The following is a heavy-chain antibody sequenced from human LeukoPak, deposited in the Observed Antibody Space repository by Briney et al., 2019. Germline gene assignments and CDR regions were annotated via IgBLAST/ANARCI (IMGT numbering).Heavy chain of an antibody. CDR1: GFTFSSYS. Sequence: PGGSLRLSCAASGFTFSSYSMNWVRQAPGKGLEWVSSISSGSSYIYYADSVKGRFTISRDNAKNSLYLQMNSLRAEDTAVYYCARASRKLYYFDYWGQGTLVTVSS. J-gene: IGHJ4*02. CDR3: ARASRKLYYFDY. CDR2: ISSGSSYI. D-gene: IGHD4-23*01. V-gene: IGHV3-21*01.